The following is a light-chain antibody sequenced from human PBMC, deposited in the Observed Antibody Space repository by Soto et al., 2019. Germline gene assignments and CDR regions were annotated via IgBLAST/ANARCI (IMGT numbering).Light chain of an antibody. J-gene: IGKJ2*01. CDR3: QQYGSSLYT. Sequence: EIVLTQSPGTLSLSPGERATLSCRASQSVSSSYLAWYQQKPGQAPRLLIYGASSRATGIPDRFSGSGSGTDFTLTISILEPDDVAVYYCQQYGSSLYTFGQATKRDIQ. CDR2: GAS. V-gene: IGKV3-20*01. CDR1: QSVSSSY.